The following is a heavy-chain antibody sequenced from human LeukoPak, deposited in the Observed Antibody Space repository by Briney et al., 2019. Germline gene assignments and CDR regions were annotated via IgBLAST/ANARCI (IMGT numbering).Heavy chain of an antibody. J-gene: IGHJ4*02. V-gene: IGHV3-21*01. D-gene: IGHD6-19*01. CDR2: ISSSSSYI. Sequence: GGSLRLSCAASGFTFSSYSMNWVRQAPGKGLEWVSSISSSSSYIYYADSVKSRFTISRDNAKNSLYLQMNSLRAEDTAVYYCARLIRTRIAVAFDYWGQGTLVTVSS. CDR1: GFTFSSYS. CDR3: ARLIRTRIAVAFDY.